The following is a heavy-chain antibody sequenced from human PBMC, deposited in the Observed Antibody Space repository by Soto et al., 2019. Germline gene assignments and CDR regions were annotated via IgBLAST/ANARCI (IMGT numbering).Heavy chain of an antibody. Sequence: PSETLSLTCTVSGDSITGGGYYWNWVRQLPGKGLEWIGCVYYTGTTYYNPPLKSRITISIDSSKNQFSLTLSSVTAADTALYICARGAPRGRGVPTYLHYWGQGTLVTVSS. CDR2: VYYTGTT. V-gene: IGHV4-31*03. D-gene: IGHD3-10*01. J-gene: IGHJ4*02. CDR1: GDSITGGGYY. CDR3: ARGAPRGRGVPTYLHY.